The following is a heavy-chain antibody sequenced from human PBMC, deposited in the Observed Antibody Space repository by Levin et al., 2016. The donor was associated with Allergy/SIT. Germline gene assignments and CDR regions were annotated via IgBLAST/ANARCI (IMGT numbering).Heavy chain of an antibody. CDR2: ISSSGGYT. CDR3: LRGWSMPDF. Sequence: GESLKISCAASGFTFSDYYMTWIRQAPGKGLEWISYISSSGGYTEYTESVKGRFTMSRDNAKNSLFLQMNSLGAEDTALYYCLRGWSMPDFWGQGTLVTVSS. V-gene: IGHV3-11*06. J-gene: IGHJ4*02. CDR1: GFTFSDYY. D-gene: IGHD2-8*02.